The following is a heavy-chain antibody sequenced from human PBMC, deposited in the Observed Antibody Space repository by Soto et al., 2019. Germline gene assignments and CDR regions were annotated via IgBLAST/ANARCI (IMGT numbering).Heavy chain of an antibody. V-gene: IGHV4-59*11. D-gene: IGHD3-9*01. Sequence: SETLSLTCTISGGAINDHYWSFIRQPPGKGLEWIGYIYYNGNTNYNPSLESRVTVSVDRSRNQFSLRLTSLTAADTAVYYCARVRTGYFDYWGRGALVTVSS. J-gene: IGHJ4*02. CDR2: IYYNGNT. CDR1: GGAINDHY. CDR3: ARVRTGYFDY.